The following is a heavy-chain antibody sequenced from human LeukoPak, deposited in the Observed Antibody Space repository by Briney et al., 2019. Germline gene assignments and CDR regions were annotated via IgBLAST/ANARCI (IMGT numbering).Heavy chain of an antibody. CDR2: ISSSGTTT. Sequence: GGSLRLSCAASGFSFSVYEMHWVRQAPGKGLEWISDISSSGTTTYYADSVKGRFTISRDNAKNSLYLQMNSLRAEDTAVYYCARDPVATITPFDYWGQGTLVTVSS. V-gene: IGHV3-48*03. D-gene: IGHD5-12*01. CDR3: ARDPVATITPFDY. J-gene: IGHJ4*02. CDR1: GFSFSVYE.